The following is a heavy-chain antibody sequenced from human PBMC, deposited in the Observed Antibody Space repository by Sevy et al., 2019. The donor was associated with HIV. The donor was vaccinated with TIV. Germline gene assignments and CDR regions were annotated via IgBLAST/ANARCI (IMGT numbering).Heavy chain of an antibody. J-gene: IGHJ4*02. Sequence: GGSLRLSCAASGFTYDAFWMQWVRQAPGKGLEWVANIRPDGNEIYYAESVRGRFTISRDKSKESLYLQMSDLRVEDTATYFCARRYFDLWGQGALVTVSS. CDR1: GFTYDAFW. CDR3: ARRYFDL. V-gene: IGHV3-7*01. CDR2: IRPDGNEI.